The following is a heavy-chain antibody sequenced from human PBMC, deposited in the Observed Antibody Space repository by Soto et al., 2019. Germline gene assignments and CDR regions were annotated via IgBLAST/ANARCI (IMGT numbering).Heavy chain of an antibody. V-gene: IGHV1-69*06. J-gene: IGHJ4*02. CDR1: GGTFSGHA. Sequence: QVQLVQSGAEVKKPGSSVKVSCEASGGTFSGHAISWVRQAPGQGPEWMGGLIPLFGTTQHAQNFQDRLTITADKCTSKDYMELNSLRFEDMAIYYCARGNNWGYRFDSWGQGTLVTVSS. D-gene: IGHD7-27*01. CDR3: ARGNNWGYRFDS. CDR2: LIPLFGTT.